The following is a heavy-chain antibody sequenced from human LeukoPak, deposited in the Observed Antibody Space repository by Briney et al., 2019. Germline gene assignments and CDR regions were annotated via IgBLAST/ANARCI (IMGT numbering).Heavy chain of an antibody. CDR1: GFTFSSYE. D-gene: IGHD1-26*01. CDR3: ARDSGTIDY. CDR2: ISSSGSTI. J-gene: IGHJ4*02. V-gene: IGHV3-48*03. Sequence: GGSLRLSCAASGFTFSSYEMNWVRQAPGKGPEWVSYISSSGSTIYYADSVKGRFTISRDNAKNSLYLQMNSLRAEDTAVYYCARDSGTIDYWGQGTLVTVSS.